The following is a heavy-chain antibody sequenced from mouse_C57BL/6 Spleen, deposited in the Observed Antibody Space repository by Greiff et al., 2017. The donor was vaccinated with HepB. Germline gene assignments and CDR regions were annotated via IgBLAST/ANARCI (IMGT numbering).Heavy chain of an antibody. V-gene: IGHV1-81*01. CDR1: GYTFTSYG. Sequence: QVQLQQSGAELARPGASVKLSCKASGYTFTSYGISWVKQRTGQGLEWIGEIYPRSGNTYYNEKFKGKATLTADKSSSTAYMELRSLTSEDSAVYFWAREVITTVVGYFGGWGTGTTVTVS. D-gene: IGHD1-1*01. J-gene: IGHJ1*03. CDR3: AREVITTVVGYFGG. CDR2: IYPRSGNT.